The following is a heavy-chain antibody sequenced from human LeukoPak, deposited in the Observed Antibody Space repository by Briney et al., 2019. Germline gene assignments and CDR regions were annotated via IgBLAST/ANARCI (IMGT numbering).Heavy chain of an antibody. CDR1: RFTFSSYG. CDR3: ARAFFRSEFLPGNYPEYAFDT. V-gene: IGHV3-30*02. J-gene: IGHJ3*02. CDR2: IHHDGSNK. Sequence: GGSLRLSCAASRFTFSSYGMHWVRQAPGKGLDWVAFIHHDGSNKYYADSVKGRFTISRDNAKNSLYLQMNSRRAEDTAVYYCARAFFRSEFLPGNYPEYAFDTWAKGQWSPTLQ. D-gene: IGHD3-9*01.